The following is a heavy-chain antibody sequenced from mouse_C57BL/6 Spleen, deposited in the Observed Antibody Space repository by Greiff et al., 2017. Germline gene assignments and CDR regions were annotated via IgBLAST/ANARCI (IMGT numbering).Heavy chain of an antibody. V-gene: IGHV5-16*01. CDR2: INYDGSST. CDR1: GFTFSDYY. Sequence: EVKLVESEGGLVQPGSSMKLSCTASGFTFSDYYMAWVRQVPEKGLEWVANINYDGSSTYYLDSLKSRFIISRDNAKNILYLQMSSLKSEDTATYYCARDGRGGFAYWGQGTLVTVSA. J-gene: IGHJ3*01. CDR3: ARDGRGGFAY.